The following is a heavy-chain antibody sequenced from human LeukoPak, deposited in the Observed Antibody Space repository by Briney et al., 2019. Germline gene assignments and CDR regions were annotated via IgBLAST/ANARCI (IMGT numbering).Heavy chain of an antibody. J-gene: IGHJ5*02. Sequence: SETLSLTCTVSGGSISGSSYYWGWIRQPPGKGLEWIGYIYYSGSTYYNPSLKSRVTISVDTSKNQFSLKLSSVTAADTAVYYCARVLGGNPGWFDPWGQGTLATVSS. CDR2: IYYSGST. D-gene: IGHD4-23*01. CDR1: GGSISGSSYY. CDR3: ARVLGGNPGWFDP. V-gene: IGHV4-30-4*08.